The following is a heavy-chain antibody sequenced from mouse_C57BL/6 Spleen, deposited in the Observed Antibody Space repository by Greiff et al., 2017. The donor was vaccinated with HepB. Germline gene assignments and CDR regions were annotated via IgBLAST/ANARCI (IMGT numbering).Heavy chain of an antibody. CDR1: GYSITSGYY. CDR2: ISYDGSN. V-gene: IGHV3-6*01. CDR3: AREGAYDSYAMDY. J-gene: IGHJ4*01. D-gene: IGHD3-1*01. Sequence: VQLQQSGPGLVKPSQSLSLTCSVTGYSITSGYYWNWIRQFPGNKLEWMGYISYDGSNNYNPSLKNRISITRDTSKNQFFLKLNSVTTEDTATYYCAREGAYDSYAMDYWGQGTSVTVSS.